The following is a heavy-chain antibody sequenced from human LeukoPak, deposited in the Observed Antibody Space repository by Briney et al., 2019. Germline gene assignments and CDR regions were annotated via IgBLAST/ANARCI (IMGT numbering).Heavy chain of an antibody. CDR1: GFAFSFFA. J-gene: IGHJ6*02. CDR2: ISHDGRND. V-gene: IGHV3-30*03. Sequence: GRSRRLSCEASGFAFSFFAMSWLRQAPGKGLEWVAVISHDGRNDFYGDSVKGRFTISRDNSQNTLYLQMNSLRAEDTAVYYCARGGYYAMDVWGRGTTVTVSS. CDR3: ARGGYYAMDV.